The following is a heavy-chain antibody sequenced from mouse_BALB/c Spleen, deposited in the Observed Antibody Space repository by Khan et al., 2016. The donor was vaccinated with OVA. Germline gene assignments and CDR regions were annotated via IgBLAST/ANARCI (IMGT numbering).Heavy chain of an antibody. CDR3: ARRTTGYALDY. J-gene: IGHJ4*01. V-gene: IGHV1-4*01. Sequence: QIQLVQSGAELARPGASVKMSCKASGYTFTSNTIHWVKQRPGQGLEWIGYINPRSSYTTYNQKFTDKATLTADKSSNTAYIQLISLTSEDSAVYYCARRTTGYALDYWGQGTSVTVSS. D-gene: IGHD2-14*01. CDR2: INPRSSYT. CDR1: GYTFTSNT.